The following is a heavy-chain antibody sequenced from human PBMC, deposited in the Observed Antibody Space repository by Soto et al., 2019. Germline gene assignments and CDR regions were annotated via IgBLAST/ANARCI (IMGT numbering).Heavy chain of an antibody. D-gene: IGHD6-19*01. Sequence: TLSLTCAISGDSVSSNTAAWNWIRSSPSRGLEWLGRTYYRSNWRHDYAVSVKSRITVNPDTSKNHFSLRLNSVTPDDTAVYYCARGVAGSGFDLWGQGTLVTVSS. J-gene: IGHJ4*02. CDR1: GDSVSSNTAA. CDR3: ARGVAGSGFDL. CDR2: TYYRSNWRH. V-gene: IGHV6-1*01.